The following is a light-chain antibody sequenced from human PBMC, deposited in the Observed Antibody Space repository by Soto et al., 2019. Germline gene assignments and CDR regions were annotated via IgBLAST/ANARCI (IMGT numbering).Light chain of an antibody. CDR1: QSISSW. V-gene: IGKV1-5*03. CDR2: KAS. CDR3: QQYNNWPRT. Sequence: DIQMTQSPSTLSASVGDRVTVTCRASQSISSWLAWYQQKPGKAPKLLIYKASSLESGVPSRFSGSGSGTEFTLTISSLQSEDFAVYYCQQYNNWPRTFGQGTKVE. J-gene: IGKJ1*01.